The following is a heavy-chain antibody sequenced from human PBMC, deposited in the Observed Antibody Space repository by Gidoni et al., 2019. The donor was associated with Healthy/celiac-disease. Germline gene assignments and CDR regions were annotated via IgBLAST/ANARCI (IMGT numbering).Heavy chain of an antibody. CDR3: ARDPTYYDFWSGLSDY. Sequence: QVQLVESGGGLVKPGGSLRLSCSSSGFTFSDYYMSWIRQAPGKGLEWVSYISSSGSTIYYADSVKGRFTISRDNAKNSLYLQMNSLRAEDTAVYYCARDPTYYDFWSGLSDYWGQGTLVTVSS. V-gene: IGHV3-11*01. CDR1: GFTFSDYY. D-gene: IGHD3-3*01. CDR2: ISSSGSTI. J-gene: IGHJ4*02.